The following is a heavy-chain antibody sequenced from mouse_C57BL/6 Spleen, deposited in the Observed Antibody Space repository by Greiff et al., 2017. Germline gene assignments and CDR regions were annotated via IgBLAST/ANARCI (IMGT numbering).Heavy chain of an antibody. V-gene: IGHV1-59*01. CDR2: IDPSDSYT. J-gene: IGHJ2*01. Sequence: QVQLQQPGAELVRPGTSVKLSCKASGYTFTSYWMHWVKQRPGQGLEWIGVIDPSDSYTNYNQKFKGKATLTVDTSSSTVYMQLSSLTSEDSAVYYCARALGFDHWGQGTTLTVSS. CDR1: GYTFTSYW. D-gene: IGHD4-1*01. CDR3: ARALGFDH.